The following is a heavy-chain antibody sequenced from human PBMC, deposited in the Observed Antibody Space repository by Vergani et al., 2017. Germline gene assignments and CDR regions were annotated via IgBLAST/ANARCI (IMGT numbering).Heavy chain of an antibody. CDR1: GYSITSGYY. J-gene: IGHJ4*02. CDR3: ARQGSSSELADY. V-gene: IGHV4-38-2*01. Sequence: QVQLQESGPGLVKPSETLSLTCAVSGYSITSGYYWGWIRQPPGKGLEWIGTIYHSGNTYYNPSLKSRVTISVDTSNNQFSLQRRSVTAADTAFYYCARQGSSSELADYWGQGTLVTVSS. CDR2: IYHSGNT. D-gene: IGHD6-13*01.